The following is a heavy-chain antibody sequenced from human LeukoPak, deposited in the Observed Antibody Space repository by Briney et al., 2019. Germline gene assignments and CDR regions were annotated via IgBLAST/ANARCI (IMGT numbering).Heavy chain of an antibody. CDR3: TRDQTPYY. J-gene: IGHJ4*02. Sequence: GGSLRLSCTASGFTFGDYAMTWVRQAPGKGLEWVGFIRSKIYGGTPEYAASVKGRFTISRDDSQGIAYLQMNSLKTEDTAVYYCTRDQTPYYWGQGTLVTVST. CDR2: IRSKIYGGTP. CDR1: GFTFGDYA. V-gene: IGHV3-49*04.